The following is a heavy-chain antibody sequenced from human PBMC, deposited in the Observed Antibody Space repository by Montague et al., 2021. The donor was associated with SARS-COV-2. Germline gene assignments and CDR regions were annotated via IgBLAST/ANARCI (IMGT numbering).Heavy chain of an antibody. V-gene: IGHV6-1*01. CDR3: ARIPVGSKYYFDF. D-gene: IGHD2-2*01. CDR1: GDSVSSNIAT. J-gene: IGHJ4*02. Sequence: CAISGDSVSSNIATWNWIRQSPSRGLEWLGRTYYRSKWYNDYAESVKSRITIVPDTSKHQFSLHLNSVTPEDTAVYYCARIPVGSKYYFDFWGREPWSPSPQ. CDR2: TYYRSKWYN.